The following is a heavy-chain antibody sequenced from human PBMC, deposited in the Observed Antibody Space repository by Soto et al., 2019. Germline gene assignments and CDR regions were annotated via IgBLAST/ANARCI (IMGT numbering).Heavy chain of an antibody. Sequence: EVQLVESGGGLVQPGGSLRLSCAASGFTVSSNYMSWVRQAPGKGLEWVSVIYSGGSTYYADSVKGRFTISRHNSKNTLXLXXNSLRAEDTAVYYCGSLGPLFPAAGTPPPYNWFDPWGQGTLGTVSS. CDR3: GSLGPLFPAAGTPPPYNWFDP. V-gene: IGHV3-53*04. CDR2: IYSGGST. D-gene: IGHD6-13*01. CDR1: GFTVSSNY. J-gene: IGHJ5*02.